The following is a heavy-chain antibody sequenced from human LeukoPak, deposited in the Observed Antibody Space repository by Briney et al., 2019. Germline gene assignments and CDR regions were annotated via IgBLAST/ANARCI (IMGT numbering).Heavy chain of an antibody. D-gene: IGHD6-19*01. CDR1: GFTFSSYG. J-gene: IGHJ4*02. CDR3: AKELQAGWYYFDY. CDR2: IWYDGSNK. V-gene: IGHV3-33*06. Sequence: PGRSLRLSCAASGFTFSSYGMHWVRQAPGKGLEWVAVIWYDGSNKYYADSVKGRFTISRDNSKNTLYLQMNSLRAEDTAVYYCAKELQAGWYYFDYWGQGTLVTVSS.